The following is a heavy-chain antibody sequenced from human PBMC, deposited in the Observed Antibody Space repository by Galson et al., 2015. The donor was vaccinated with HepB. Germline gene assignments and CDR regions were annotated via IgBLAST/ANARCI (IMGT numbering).Heavy chain of an antibody. J-gene: IGHJ5*02. CDR2: INGRGSTR. CDR3: VKEGSWFGGDWFDP. Sequence: SLRLSCAGSGFIFRHHATAWIRQAPGKGLEWVSGINGRGSTRSYSDAVKGRFSISRDNSKDTVFLQMDSLRAEDTAVYYCVKEGSWFGGDWFDPWGQGALVTVS. CDR1: GFIFRHHA. D-gene: IGHD3-16*01. V-gene: IGHV3-23*01.